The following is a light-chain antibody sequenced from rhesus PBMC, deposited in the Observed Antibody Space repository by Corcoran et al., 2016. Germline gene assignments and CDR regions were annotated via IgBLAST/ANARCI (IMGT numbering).Light chain of an antibody. V-gene: IGLV7-80*01. Sequence: QAVVTQEPTMTVSPGGTVTLTCGSTTGAVTSGHYPNWFQQKPGQVPRPVIFDTTKRHSWTPVRFSGSLIGYKAAMTLSHAQPEDEADYYCLFFFEGIHKFGPGTRLTVL. J-gene: IGLJ1*01. CDR2: DTT. CDR3: LFFFEGIHK. CDR1: TGAVTSGHY.